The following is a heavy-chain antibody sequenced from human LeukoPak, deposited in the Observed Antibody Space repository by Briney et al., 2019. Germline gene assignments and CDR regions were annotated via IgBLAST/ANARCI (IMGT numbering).Heavy chain of an antibody. CDR3: ARVEGYGSGSYTD. Sequence: GGSLRLSCAASGFTFSSYAMHWARQAPGKGLEYVSAISSNGGSTYYANSVKGRFTISRDNSKNTLYLQMGSLRAEDMAVYYCARVEGYGSGSYTDWGQGTLVTVSS. V-gene: IGHV3-64*01. J-gene: IGHJ4*02. D-gene: IGHD3-10*01. CDR1: GFTFSSYA. CDR2: ISSNGGST.